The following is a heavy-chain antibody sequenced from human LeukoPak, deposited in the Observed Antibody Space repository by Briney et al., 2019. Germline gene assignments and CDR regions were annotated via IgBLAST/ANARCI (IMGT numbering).Heavy chain of an antibody. V-gene: IGHV1-18*01. Sequence: ASVKVSCKASGYTFTSYSINWVRQAPGQGLEWMGWISVYNGNTNNAQKLQGRVTMTTDTSTSTAYMELRSLRSDDTAVYYCARTSLGVPFDYWGQGTLVTVSS. CDR2: ISVYNGNT. CDR3: ARTSLGVPFDY. CDR1: GYTFTSYS. J-gene: IGHJ4*02. D-gene: IGHD3-16*01.